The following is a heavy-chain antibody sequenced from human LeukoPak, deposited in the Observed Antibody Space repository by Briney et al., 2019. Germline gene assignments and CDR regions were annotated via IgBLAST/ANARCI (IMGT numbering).Heavy chain of an antibody. CDR1: AGSISSYY. V-gene: IGHV4-59*01. CDR3: ARDHLGYCSSTSCYKRFDP. CDR2: IYYSGST. Sequence: KPSETLSLTCTVSAGSISSYYWSWIRQPPGKGLEWIGYIYYSGSTNYNPSLKSRVTISVDTSKNQFSLKLSSVTAADTAVYYCARDHLGYCSSTSCYKRFDPWGQGTLVTVSS. D-gene: IGHD2-2*02. J-gene: IGHJ5*02.